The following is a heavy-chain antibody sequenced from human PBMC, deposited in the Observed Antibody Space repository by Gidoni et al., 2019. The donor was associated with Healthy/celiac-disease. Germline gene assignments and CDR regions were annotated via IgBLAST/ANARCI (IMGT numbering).Heavy chain of an antibody. CDR3: AREGSEWELNYYYYYGMDV. CDR1: GFTFSSYW. J-gene: IGHJ6*02. CDR2: IKQDGSEK. Sequence: EVQLVESGGGLVQPGGSLRLSFAASGFTFSSYWMSWVRQDPGKGLEWVANIKQDGSEKYYVDSVKGRLTISRDNAKNSLYLQMNSLRAEDTAVYYCAREGSEWELNYYYYYGMDVWGQGTTVTVSS. D-gene: IGHD1-26*01. V-gene: IGHV3-7*01.